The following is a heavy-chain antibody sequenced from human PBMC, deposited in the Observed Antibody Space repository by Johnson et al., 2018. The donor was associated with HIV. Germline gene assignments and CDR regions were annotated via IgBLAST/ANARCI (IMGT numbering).Heavy chain of an antibody. J-gene: IGHJ3*02. CDR3: ARGYTIGAFDI. CDR1: GFPFRDSA. V-gene: IGHV3-30*14. D-gene: IGHD3-3*01. CDR2: ILFDGVYK. Sequence: QVQLVESGGGVVQPGRSQRLSCAASGFPFRDSAMHWVRQAPGKGMEWVAVILFDGVYKHYAESVKGRFTISRNNSKNTLYLQMNSLRAEDTAVYYCARGYTIGAFDIWGQGTMVTVSS.